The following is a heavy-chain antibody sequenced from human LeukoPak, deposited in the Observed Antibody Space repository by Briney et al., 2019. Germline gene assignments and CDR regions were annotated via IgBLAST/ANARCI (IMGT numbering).Heavy chain of an antibody. V-gene: IGHV3-30*02. CDR1: GFTFSSYG. Sequence: PGRSLRLSCAASGFTFSSYGMHWVRQAPGKGLEWVAFIRYDGSNKYYADSVKGRFTISRDNSKNTLYLQMNSLRAEDTAVYYCAKDIVDGSGSYWDYWGQGTLVTVSS. J-gene: IGHJ4*02. CDR2: IRYDGSNK. CDR3: AKDIVDGSGSYWDY. D-gene: IGHD3-10*01.